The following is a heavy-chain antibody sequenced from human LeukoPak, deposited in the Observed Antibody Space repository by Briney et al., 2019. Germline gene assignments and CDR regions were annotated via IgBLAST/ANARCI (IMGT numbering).Heavy chain of an antibody. Sequence: GESLKISCKGSGYSFTSYWIGWVRQMSGKGLEWMGIIYPGDSDTRYSPSFQGQVTISADKSISTAYLQWSSLKASDTAMYYCASFIAAADNYFDYWGQGTLVTVSS. CDR1: GYSFTSYW. CDR3: ASFIAAADNYFDY. J-gene: IGHJ4*02. D-gene: IGHD6-13*01. CDR2: IYPGDSDT. V-gene: IGHV5-51*01.